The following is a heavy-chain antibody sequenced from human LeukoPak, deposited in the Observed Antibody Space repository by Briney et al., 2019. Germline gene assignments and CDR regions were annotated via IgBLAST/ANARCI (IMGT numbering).Heavy chain of an antibody. J-gene: IGHJ2*01. D-gene: IGHD3-10*01. CDR2: IIPIFGPA. CDR1: GGTFSRFA. Sequence: ASVKVSCKASGGTFSRFAISWVRQAPGQGLEWMGGIIPIFGPANYAQKFQGRVTITADESTSTAYMELSSLRSEDTALYYCAKSTYYYGSGEGSNYWYFDLWGRGTLVTVSS. V-gene: IGHV1-69*13. CDR3: AKSTYYYGSGEGSNYWYFDL.